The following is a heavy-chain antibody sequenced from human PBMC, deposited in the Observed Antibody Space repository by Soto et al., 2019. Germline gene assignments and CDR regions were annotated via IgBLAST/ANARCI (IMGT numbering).Heavy chain of an antibody. CDR1: GDSIISSDFY. V-gene: IGHV4-39*01. J-gene: IGHJ5*02. CDR2: IFYLGSS. Sequence: SETLSLTCTVSGDSIISSDFYWGWVRQAPGKGLEWIGSIFYLGSSYYNPSLKSRVTMSVDTSKNQFSLRLRSVTAADTALYFCARHSLALRKNNWFDPWGQGIMVTVSS. D-gene: IGHD3-3*02. CDR3: ARHSLALRKNNWFDP.